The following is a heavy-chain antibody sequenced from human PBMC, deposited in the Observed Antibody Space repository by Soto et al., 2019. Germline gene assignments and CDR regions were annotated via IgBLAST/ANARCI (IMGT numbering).Heavy chain of an antibody. D-gene: IGHD5-18*01. CDR1: GGTFSTYA. J-gene: IGHJ5*02. CDR3: ASGIQLWLRRINNGYSA. Sequence: QVQLAQSGAEVKKPESSVKVSCKAPGGTFSTYAISWVRQAPGQGLEWMGGIIPMFGTANYAQRFQDRVTITADESTNTVYMELSSLRSEDTAVYFCASGIQLWLRRINNGYSAWGQGTLVTVSS. V-gene: IGHV1-69*12. CDR2: IIPMFGTA.